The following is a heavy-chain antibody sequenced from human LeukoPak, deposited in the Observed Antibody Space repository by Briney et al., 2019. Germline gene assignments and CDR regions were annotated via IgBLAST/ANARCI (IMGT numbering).Heavy chain of an antibody. J-gene: IGHJ4*02. Sequence: SETLPLTCTVSGGSIDSYYWSWIRQPPGKGLEWIGYIYYTGSTEYHPSLKSRVTISLDTSKDQFSLKLTSVTAADTAGYYCARVYQSAEYYFDYWGQGNLVSVSS. CDR1: GGSIDSYY. CDR2: IYYTGST. D-gene: IGHD2-2*01. V-gene: IGHV4-59*01. CDR3: ARVYQSAEYYFDY.